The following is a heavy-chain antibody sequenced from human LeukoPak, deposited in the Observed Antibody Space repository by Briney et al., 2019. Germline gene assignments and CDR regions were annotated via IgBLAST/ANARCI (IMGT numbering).Heavy chain of an antibody. CDR2: INPSDETT. CDR3: ARGSHDSSGYSSKAYSFDY. D-gene: IGHD3-22*01. V-gene: IGHV1-46*01. CDR1: GYTFTSYY. J-gene: IGHJ4*02. Sequence: ASVKVSCKASGYTFTSYYMHWVRQAPGQGLEWMGVINPSDETTTYAQKFQGRVTMTRDTSTSTVYMELSSLTSEDTAVYYCARGSHDSSGYSSKAYSFDYWAQGPLVTVSS.